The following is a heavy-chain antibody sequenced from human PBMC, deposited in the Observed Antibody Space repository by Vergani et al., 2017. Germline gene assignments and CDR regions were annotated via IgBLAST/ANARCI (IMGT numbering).Heavy chain of an antibody. CDR1: GFTFSSYA. CDR2: ISGSGGST. J-gene: IGHJ5*02. V-gene: IGHV3-23*01. D-gene: IGHD3-16*01. CDR3: ATFGGHWFDP. Sequence: EVQLLESGGGLVQPGGSLRLSCAASGFTFSSYAMSWVRQAPGKGLEWVSAISGSGGSTYYADSVKGRFTISRDNSKNTLYLQMNRLRAEYTAVYYCATFGGHWFDPWGQGTLVTVSS.